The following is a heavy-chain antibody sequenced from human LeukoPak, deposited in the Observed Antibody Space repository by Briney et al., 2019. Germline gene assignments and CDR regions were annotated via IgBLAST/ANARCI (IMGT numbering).Heavy chain of an antibody. CDR3: AKGHYRPGPLDAFGV. CDR2: ISWDSGKT. D-gene: IGHD1-14*01. Sequence: GRSLRLFCAASGFTFHDYGMHWVRQVPGKGLEWVSSISWDSGKTYYGDSVKGRFTISRDNAKNSLFLQMDSLTIEDMALYYCAKGHYRPGPLDAFGVWGQGTMVTVSS. CDR1: GFTFHDYG. J-gene: IGHJ3*01. V-gene: IGHV3-9*03.